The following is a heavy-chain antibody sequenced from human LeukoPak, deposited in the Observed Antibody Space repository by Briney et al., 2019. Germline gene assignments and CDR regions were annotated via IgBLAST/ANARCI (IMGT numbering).Heavy chain of an antibody. CDR1: GGSISTSYY. D-gene: IGHD1-7*01. V-gene: IGHV4-39*01. Sequence: AETLSLTCTVSGGSISTSYYWGWIRQHPGNGLGWIGSIYYSGSTYYDPSLKSRLTISVDTSKNHYSLKLSSLTAADTAVYYCARQEANSPDHPFDLWGRKTTVTVSS. J-gene: IGHJ3*01. CDR3: ARQEANSPDHPFDL. CDR2: IYYSGST.